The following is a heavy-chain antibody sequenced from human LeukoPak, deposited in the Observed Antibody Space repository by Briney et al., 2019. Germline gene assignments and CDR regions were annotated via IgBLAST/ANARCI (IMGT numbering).Heavy chain of an antibody. CDR2: IIPIFGTA. CDR1: GGTFSSYA. CDR3: AKEGYYDILTGYYSPDY. V-gene: IGHV1-69*13. Sequence: SVKVSCKASGGTFSSYAISWVRQAPGQGLEWMGGIIPIFGTANYAQKFQGRVTITADESTSTAYMELSSLRSEDTAVYYCAKEGYYDILTGYYSPDYWGQGTLVTVSS. J-gene: IGHJ4*02. D-gene: IGHD3-9*01.